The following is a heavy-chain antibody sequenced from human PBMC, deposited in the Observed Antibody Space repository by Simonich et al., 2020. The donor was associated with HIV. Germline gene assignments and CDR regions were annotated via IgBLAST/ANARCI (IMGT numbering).Heavy chain of an antibody. V-gene: IGHV4-34*01. CDR1: GGSFNGYY. Sequence: QVQLQQWGAGLLKPSETLSLTCAVYGGSFNGYYWSWIRQSPERGLQWIGEINHSGITNYNPSLMGRVTISVDTSKNQFSLKMRSLIAADTAMYYCARGRSPPRTGVLDSWGQGTQVIVSS. J-gene: IGHJ4*02. CDR3: ARGRSPPRTGVLDS. D-gene: IGHD7-27*01. CDR2: INHSGIT.